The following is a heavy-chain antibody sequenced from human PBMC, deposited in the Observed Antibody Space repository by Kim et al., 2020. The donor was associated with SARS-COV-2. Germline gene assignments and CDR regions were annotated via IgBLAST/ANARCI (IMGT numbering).Heavy chain of an antibody. D-gene: IGHD3-9*01. CDR1: GFSFSSYA. Sequence: GGSLRLSCVGSGFSFSSYAMSWVRQVPGKGLEWVSVISGSGGATSYADSVKGRFTISRDNSKNMVHLQMDSLRADDTAVYYCAKDFLGLPGIGPYYFDSWGQGTLVTVSA. CDR3: AKDFLGLPGIGPYYFDS. J-gene: IGHJ4*02. CDR2: ISGSGGAT. V-gene: IGHV3-23*01.